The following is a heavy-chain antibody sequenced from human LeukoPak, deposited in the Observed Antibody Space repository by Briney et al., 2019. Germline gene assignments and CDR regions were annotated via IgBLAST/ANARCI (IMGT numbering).Heavy chain of an antibody. CDR3: ARGGGLGMVRGLRFFGMDV. CDR1: EFTFSSYD. Sequence: GGSLRLSCAASEFTFSSYDMHWVRQVTGKGLEWVSGIGTNADTFYPDSVKGRFTISKENAKNFFYLQMNSLRAGDTAVYYCARGGGLGMVRGLRFFGMDVWGQGTTVTVSS. V-gene: IGHV3-13*04. J-gene: IGHJ6*02. D-gene: IGHD3-10*01. CDR2: IGTNADT.